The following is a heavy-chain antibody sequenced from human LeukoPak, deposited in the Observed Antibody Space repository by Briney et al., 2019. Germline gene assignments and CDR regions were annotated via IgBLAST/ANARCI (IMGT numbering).Heavy chain of an antibody. V-gene: IGHV4-59*01. CDR3: ARGYSSSWNYLDY. CDR2: VFDSGST. J-gene: IGHJ4*02. CDR1: GGSISNYW. Sequence: PSETLSLTCTVSGGSISNYWWSWIRQPPGKGLEWIGYVFDSGSTNYNPSLKSRVTISVDTSKKQFSLKLSSMTAADTAVYYCARGYSSSWNYLDYWGQGTLVTVSS. D-gene: IGHD6-13*01.